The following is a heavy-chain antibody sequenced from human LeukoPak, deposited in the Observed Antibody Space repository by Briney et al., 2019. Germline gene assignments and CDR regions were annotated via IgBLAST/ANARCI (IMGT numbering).Heavy chain of an antibody. Sequence: ASVKVSCKASGYTFTGYYMHWVRQAPGQGLEWMGWINPNSGGTNYAQKFQGRVTMTRDTSISTAYMELSRLRSDDTAVYYCRYCSSTSCYTGEGYDAFDIWGQGTMVTVSS. CDR3: RYCSSTSCYTGEGYDAFDI. CDR1: GYTFTGYY. CDR2: INPNSGGT. J-gene: IGHJ3*02. V-gene: IGHV1-2*02. D-gene: IGHD2-2*02.